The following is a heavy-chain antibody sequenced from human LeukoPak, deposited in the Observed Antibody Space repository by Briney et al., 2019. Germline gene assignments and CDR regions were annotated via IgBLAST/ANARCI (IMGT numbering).Heavy chain of an antibody. CDR3: ASFRTDYILFDY. D-gene: IGHD2/OR15-2a*01. J-gene: IGHJ4*02. Sequence: SETLSLTCAVYGGSFSGYYWSWIRQPPGKGLEWIGEINHSGSTNYNPSLKSRVTISVDTSKNQFSLKLSSVTAADTAVYYCASFRTDYILFDYWGQGTLVTVSS. CDR2: INHSGST. V-gene: IGHV4-34*09. CDR1: GGSFSGYY.